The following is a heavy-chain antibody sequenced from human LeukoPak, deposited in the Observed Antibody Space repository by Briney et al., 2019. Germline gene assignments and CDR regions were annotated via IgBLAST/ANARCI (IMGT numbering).Heavy chain of an antibody. CDR1: GGSISSYF. CDR2: ISYSGST. V-gene: IGHV4-59*12. J-gene: IGHJ3*02. Sequence: KPSETLSLTCTVSGGSISSYFWSWIRQPPGKGLEWIGYISYSGSTNYNPSLKSRVTISVDTSKNQFSLKLSSVTAADTAVYYCARDSEVAAIGAFDIWGQGTMVTVSS. D-gene: IGHD2-15*01. CDR3: ARDSEVAAIGAFDI.